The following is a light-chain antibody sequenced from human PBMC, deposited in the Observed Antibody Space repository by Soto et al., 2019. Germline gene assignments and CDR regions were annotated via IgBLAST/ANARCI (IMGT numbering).Light chain of an antibody. CDR1: QSVNRNY. V-gene: IGKV3-20*01. CDR2: GAS. J-gene: IGKJ5*01. CDR3: QQYGSSPPIT. Sequence: IVLTQSPGTLSLSPGERATLSCRASQSVNRNYLAWYQQKPGQAPRVLIYGASSRATGIPDRFSGSGSGTDFTLTISRLEPEDFAVYYFQQYGSSPPITFGQGSRLEIK.